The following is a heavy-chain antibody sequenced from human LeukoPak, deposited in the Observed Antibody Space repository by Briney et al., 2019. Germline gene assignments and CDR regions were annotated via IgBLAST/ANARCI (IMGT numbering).Heavy chain of an antibody. CDR1: GFTFSSYA. Sequence: GSLRLSCAASGFTFSSYAMSWVRQAPGKGLEWVSAISGSGGSTYYADSVKGRFTISRDNSKNTLYLQMNSLRAEDTAVYYCAKAYYDFWSGHPDYWGQGTLVTASS. CDR3: AKAYYDFWSGHPDY. J-gene: IGHJ4*02. V-gene: IGHV3-23*01. CDR2: ISGSGGST. D-gene: IGHD3-3*01.